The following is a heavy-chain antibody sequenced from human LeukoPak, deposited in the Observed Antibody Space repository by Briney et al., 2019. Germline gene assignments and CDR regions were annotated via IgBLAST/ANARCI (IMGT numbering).Heavy chain of an antibody. CDR3: AKDPGRYFDWLLAQVYAFDI. CDR1: GGSISSGGYY. V-gene: IGHV4-61*02. CDR2: IYSSGST. Sequence: PSQTLSLTCTVSGGSISSGGYYWSWIRQPAGRGLEWIGRIYSSGSTNYNSSLKSRVTISIDTSKNQFSLNLSSVTAADTAVYYCAKDPGRYFDWLLAQVYAFDIWGQGTMVTVSS. J-gene: IGHJ3*02. D-gene: IGHD3-9*01.